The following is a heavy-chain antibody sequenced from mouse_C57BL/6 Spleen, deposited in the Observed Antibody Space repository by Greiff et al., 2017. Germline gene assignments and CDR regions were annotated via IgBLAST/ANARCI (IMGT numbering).Heavy chain of an antibody. D-gene: IGHD2-3*01. CDR1: GYTFTDYY. CDR2: IYPGSGNT. J-gene: IGHJ3*01. Sequence: QVQLQQSGAELVRPGASVKLSCKASGYTFTDYYINWVKQRPGQGLEWIARIYPGSGNTYYNEKFKGKATLTAEKSSSTAYMQLSSLTSEDSAVYFWARGSGYYFGFAYWGQGTLVTVSA. CDR3: ARGSGYYFGFAY. V-gene: IGHV1-76*01.